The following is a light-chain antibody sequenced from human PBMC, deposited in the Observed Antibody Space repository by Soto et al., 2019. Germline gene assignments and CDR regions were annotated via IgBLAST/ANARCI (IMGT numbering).Light chain of an antibody. CDR3: SSYASSRALV. CDR2: EVT. V-gene: IGLV2-14*01. Sequence: QSVLTQPASVSGSPGQSTTISCSGTGSDVGAYNYVSWYQHTPGKAPKLMIHEVTNRPSGVSNRFSGSQSGNTASLTISGLQAEDEADYYCSSYASSRALVFGTVTTLTVL. CDR1: GSDVGAYNY. J-gene: IGLJ1*01.